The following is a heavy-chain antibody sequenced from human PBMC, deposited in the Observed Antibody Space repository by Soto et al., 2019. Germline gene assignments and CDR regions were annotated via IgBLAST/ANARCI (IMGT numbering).Heavy chain of an antibody. CDR2: INHSGST. D-gene: IGHD3-10*01. CDR3: ARLAEYYYGSYNWFDP. J-gene: IGHJ5*02. Sequence: KPSETLSLTCAVYGGSFSGYYWSWIRQPPGKGLEWIGEINHSGSTNYNPSLKSRVTISVDTSKNQFSLKLSSVTAADTAVYYCARLAEYYYGSYNWFDPWGQGTLVTVSS. V-gene: IGHV4-34*01. CDR1: GGSFSGYY.